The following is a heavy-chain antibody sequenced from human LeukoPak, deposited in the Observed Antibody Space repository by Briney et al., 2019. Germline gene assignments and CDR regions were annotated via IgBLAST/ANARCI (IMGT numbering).Heavy chain of an antibody. CDR2: ISVSGGT. D-gene: IGHD3-22*01. CDR3: ASLTYYFDSSGYYPGYFQH. CDR1: GFTFSSYA. Sequence: PGGSLRLSCAASGFTFSSYAMSWVRQSPGEGLEWVSTISVSGGTYYADSVKGRLTISRDNAKNSLYLQMNSLRAEDTAVYYCASLTYYFDSSGYYPGYFQHWGQGTLVTVSS. V-gene: IGHV3-23*01. J-gene: IGHJ1*01.